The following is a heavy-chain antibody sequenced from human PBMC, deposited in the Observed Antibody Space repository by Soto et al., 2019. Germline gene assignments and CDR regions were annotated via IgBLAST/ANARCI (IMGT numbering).Heavy chain of an antibody. Sequence: PGGSLKLSCAPLGFAFGNSALSWVFQVPGPGLEWVSSISAGGGSTNYAASVKGRFTVSRDNSENTLSLRMSSLGVADTAIYYCAKGSPLANGGDVNYFDP. CDR1: GFAFGNSA. CDR2: ISAGGGST. V-gene: IGHV3-23*01. CDR3: AKGSPLANGGDVNYFDP. J-gene: IGHJ5*02. D-gene: IGHD2-21*02.